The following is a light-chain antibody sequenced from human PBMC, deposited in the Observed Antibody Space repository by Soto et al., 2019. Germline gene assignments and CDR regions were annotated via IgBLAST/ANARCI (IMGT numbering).Light chain of an antibody. CDR1: QGISSY. J-gene: IGKJ1*01. CDR2: AAS. Sequence: IQMTQSPSTLSASVGDRVTITCRASQGISSYLAWYQQKPGKAPKLLIYAASTLQSGVPSRFSGSGSGTDFTLTISCLQSEDFATYYCQQYYSYPPTFGQGTKVEIK. V-gene: IGKV1-8*01. CDR3: QQYYSYPPT.